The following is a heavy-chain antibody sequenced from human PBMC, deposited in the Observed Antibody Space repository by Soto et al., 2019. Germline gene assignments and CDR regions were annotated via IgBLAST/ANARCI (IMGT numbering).Heavy chain of an antibody. J-gene: IGHJ4*02. Sequence: QVQLVQSGAEVKKPGASVKVSCQASGYTFTSYYIHWVRQAPGQGLEWMGIINPGSGSRTYAQKFQGRVTMTWDTSTSTVYMELSSVRSEDTAVYYCGRVLNPVRGVRGALNYWGQGTLVTVSS. CDR2: INPGSGSR. CDR1: GYTFTSYY. D-gene: IGHD3-10*01. V-gene: IGHV1-46*01. CDR3: GRVLNPVRGVRGALNY.